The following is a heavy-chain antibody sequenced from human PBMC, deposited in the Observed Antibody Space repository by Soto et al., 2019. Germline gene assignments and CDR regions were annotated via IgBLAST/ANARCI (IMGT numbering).Heavy chain of an antibody. J-gene: IGHJ4*02. V-gene: IGHV3-30-3*01. Sequence: QVQLVESGGGVVQPGMSLRLSCAVSGFTFSNFAMHWVRQAPGTGMEGVAVISFDGINQFYADSVKGRFSISRDDSKNTLYLEMNSLRAEDTAVYYCARDEFASSGRNSGFDHWGQGTLVTVSS. CDR1: GFTFSNFA. CDR3: ARDEFASSGRNSGFDH. CDR2: ISFDGINQ. D-gene: IGHD3-22*01.